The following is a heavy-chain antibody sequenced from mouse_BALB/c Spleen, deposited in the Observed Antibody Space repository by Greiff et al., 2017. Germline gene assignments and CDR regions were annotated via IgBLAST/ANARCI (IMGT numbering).Heavy chain of an antibody. CDR2: ISSGGSYT. CDR3: ARRYDYEDYAMDY. V-gene: IGHV5-6*01. D-gene: IGHD2-4*01. CDR1: GFTFSSYG. Sequence: EVQVVESGGDLVKPGGSLKLSCAASGFTFSSYGMSWVRQTPDKRLEWVATISSGGSYTYYPDSVKGRFTISRDNAKNTLYLQMSSLKSEDTAMYYCARRYDYEDYAMDYWGQGTSVTVSS. J-gene: IGHJ4*01.